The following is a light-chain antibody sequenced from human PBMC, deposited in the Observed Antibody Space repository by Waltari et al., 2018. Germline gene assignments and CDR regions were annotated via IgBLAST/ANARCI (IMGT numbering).Light chain of an antibody. CDR1: QSVGTS. J-gene: IGKJ1*01. V-gene: IGKV3-20*01. CDR2: GAS. CDR3: QHYVRLPAT. Sequence: EVVLTPSPGTLSLSPGERATFACRASQSVGTSLAWYQQKPGQAPRLLIYGASRRATGIPDRFSGSGSGTDFSLTISRLEPEDFAVYYCQHYVRLPATFGQGTKVEV.